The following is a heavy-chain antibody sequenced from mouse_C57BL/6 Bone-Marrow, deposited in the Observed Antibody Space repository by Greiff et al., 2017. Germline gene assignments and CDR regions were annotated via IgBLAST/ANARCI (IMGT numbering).Heavy chain of an antibody. CDR2: IYPGDGDT. CDR3: ARAYYYGHFDY. J-gene: IGHJ2*01. CDR1: GYAFSSSW. D-gene: IGHD1-1*01. V-gene: IGHV1-82*01. Sequence: QVQLQQSGPELVKPGASVKISCKASGYAFSSSWMNWVKQRPGTGLEWIGRIYPGDGDTNYNGKFKGKATLTADKSSSTAYMQLSSLTSEDSAVYFCARAYYYGHFDYWGQGTTLTVSS.